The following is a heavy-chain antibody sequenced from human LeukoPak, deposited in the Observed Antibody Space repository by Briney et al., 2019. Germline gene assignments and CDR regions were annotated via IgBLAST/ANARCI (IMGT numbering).Heavy chain of an antibody. CDR3: ARNGLLRFLEPQDY. V-gene: IGHV4-38-2*02. CDR1: GYFISSVYY. Sequence: SESLSLTRTVSGYFISSVYYWGWIRQPPGKGLEWIASIYHSGSTYYHPPLKSRVTISVDTSKNQFSLRLSSVTAAETAVYYCARNGLLRFLEPQDYWGQGTLVTASS. J-gene: IGHJ4*02. CDR2: IYHSGST. D-gene: IGHD3-3*01.